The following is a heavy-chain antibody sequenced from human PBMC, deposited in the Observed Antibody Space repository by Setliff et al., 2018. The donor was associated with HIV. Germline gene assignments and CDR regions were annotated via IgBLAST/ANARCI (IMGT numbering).Heavy chain of an antibody. CDR2: FNPEDGKT. D-gene: IGHD2-15*01. CDR3: TTGLPLFCSGGCCLFDF. CDR1: GCTPTELS. J-gene: IGHJ4*02. V-gene: IGHV1-24*01. Sequence: ASVKVSCKVSGCTPTELSMHWVRQAPGKGLEWMGSFNPEDGKTIYAQKFQGRVTMIEDTSTDTAYMELSSLRSEDTAVYYCTTGLPLFCSGGCCLFDFWGQGTLVTVSS.